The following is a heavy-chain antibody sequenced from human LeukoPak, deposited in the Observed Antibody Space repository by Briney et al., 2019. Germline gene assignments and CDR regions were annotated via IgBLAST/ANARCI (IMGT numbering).Heavy chain of an antibody. CDR2: IYTSGST. CDR3: ARTPICSGGTCYLYFDS. V-gene: IGHV4-4*07. D-gene: IGHD2-15*01. CDR1: GGSISSYF. J-gene: IGHJ4*02. Sequence: SETLSLTCTVSGGSISSYFWSWIRQPAGKGLEWIGRIYTSGSTNYNPSLKSRVTMSVDTSKNQFSLNLSSATAADTAVYYCARTPICSGGTCYLYFDSWGQGTLVTVSS.